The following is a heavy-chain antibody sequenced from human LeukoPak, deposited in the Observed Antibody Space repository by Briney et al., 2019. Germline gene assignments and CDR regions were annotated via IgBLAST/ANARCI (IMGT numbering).Heavy chain of an antibody. Sequence: PSETLSLTCTVSGGSISSFHWTWIRQPPGKGLEYIGYIFYNGGTNYNPSLKSRVTISADASKNQFFLKLSSVTAADTAVYYCARLSLYPMYCFDYWGQGTLVTVSS. CDR3: ARLSLYPMYCFDY. CDR1: GGSISSFH. J-gene: IGHJ4*02. V-gene: IGHV4-59*08. CDR2: IFYNGGT.